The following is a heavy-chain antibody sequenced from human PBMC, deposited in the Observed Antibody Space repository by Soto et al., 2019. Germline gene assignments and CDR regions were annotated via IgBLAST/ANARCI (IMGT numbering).Heavy chain of an antibody. CDR3: ARDREYYDILTGYYRPFDY. CDR1: GFTFSSYS. CDR2: ISSSSSYI. Sequence: EVQLVESGGGLVKPGGSLRLSCAASGFTFSSYSMNWVRQAPGKGLEWVSSISSSSSYIYYADSVKGRFTISRDNAKNSLYLQMNSLRAEDTAVYYCARDREYYDILTGYYRPFDYWGQGTLVTVSS. D-gene: IGHD3-9*01. J-gene: IGHJ4*02. V-gene: IGHV3-21*01.